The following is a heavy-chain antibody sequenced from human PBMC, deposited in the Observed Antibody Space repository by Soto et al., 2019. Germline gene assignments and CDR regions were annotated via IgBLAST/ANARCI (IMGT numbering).Heavy chain of an antibody. D-gene: IGHD6-13*01. V-gene: IGHV3-64*01. CDR3: AGGESAAVYAFDI. CDR1: GFTFSSYA. CDR2: ISSNGGST. Sequence: GGSLRLSCAASGFTFSSYAMHWVRQAPGKGLEYVSAISSNGGSTYYANSVKGRFTISRDNSKNTLYLQMGSLRAEDMAVYYCAGGESAAVYAFDIWGQGTMVTVSS. J-gene: IGHJ3*02.